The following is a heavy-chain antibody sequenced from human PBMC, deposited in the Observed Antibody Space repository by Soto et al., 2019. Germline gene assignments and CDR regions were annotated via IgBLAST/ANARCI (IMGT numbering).Heavy chain of an antibody. CDR2: ISGSGSST. Sequence: PGGSLRLSCAASGFTFSSYAMSWVRQAPGKGLEWVSAISGSGSSTYYADSVKGRFTFSRDNSKNTLYLQMNSLRAEDTAVYYCAKDREGVVSSPFDYWGQGTLVTVSS. CDR3: AKDREGVVSSPFDY. D-gene: IGHD3-3*01. J-gene: IGHJ4*02. V-gene: IGHV3-23*01. CDR1: GFTFSSYA.